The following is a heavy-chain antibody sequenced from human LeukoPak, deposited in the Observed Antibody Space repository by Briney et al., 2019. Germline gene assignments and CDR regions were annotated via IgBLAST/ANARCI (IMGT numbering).Heavy chain of an antibody. CDR1: GGTFSSYA. V-gene: IGHV1-69*01. J-gene: IGHJ4*02. CDR3: SRLCGAFGYRLSGIHY. CDR2: IIPIFGTA. D-gene: IGHD2-21*01. Sequence: SVKVSCQASGGTFSSYAISWVRQATGQGLEWMGGIIPIFGTANYTQQLQGRVTITADESTSTAEMELSSLRAEDTAFYYCSRLCGAFGYRLSGIHYRGQGTLGTVSS.